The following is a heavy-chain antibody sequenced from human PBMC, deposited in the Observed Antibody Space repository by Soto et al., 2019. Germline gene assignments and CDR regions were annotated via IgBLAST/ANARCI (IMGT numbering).Heavy chain of an antibody. V-gene: IGHV3-30*18. D-gene: IGHD6-19*01. CDR2: ISYDGSNK. Sequence: GGSLRLSCAASGFTFSIYGMHWVRQAQGKGLEWVAVISYDGSNKYYADSVKGRFTISRDNSKNTLYLQMNSLRAEDTAVYYCAKDGGIAVAGTVGYYYYYYYMDVWGKGTTVTVSS. CDR3: AKDGGIAVAGTVGYYYYYYYMDV. J-gene: IGHJ6*03. CDR1: GFTFSIYG.